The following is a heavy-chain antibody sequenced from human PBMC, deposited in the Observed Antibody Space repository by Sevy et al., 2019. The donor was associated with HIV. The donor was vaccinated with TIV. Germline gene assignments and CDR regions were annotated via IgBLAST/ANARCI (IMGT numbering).Heavy chain of an antibody. J-gene: IGHJ6*02. CDR2: MNPNSGNT. V-gene: IGHV1-8*01. CDR1: GYTFTTYD. CDR3: ARFLSTSYYYYHAMDV. Sequence: ASEKVSCKASGYTFTTYDINWVRQATGQGLEWMGWMNPNSGNTGYAQKFQGRVTMTRNTSIETAYMELSSLRSEDTAVYYCARFLSTSYYYYHAMDVWGQGTTVIVSS. D-gene: IGHD2-2*01.